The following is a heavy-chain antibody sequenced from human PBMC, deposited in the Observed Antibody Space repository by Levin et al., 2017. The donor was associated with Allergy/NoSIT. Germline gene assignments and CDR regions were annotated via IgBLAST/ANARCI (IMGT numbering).Heavy chain of an antibody. CDR2: IYYSGST. CDR1: GGSISSSSYY. D-gene: IGHD5-12*01. J-gene: IGHJ2*01. V-gene: IGHV4-39*07. Sequence: GSLRLSCTVSGGSISSSSYYWGWIRQPPGKGLEWIGSIYYSGSTHYNPSLKSRVTISVDTSKNQFSLKLSSVTAADTAVYYCARDSDSGYDWFFDLWGRGTLVTVSS. CDR3: ARDSDSGYDWFFDL.